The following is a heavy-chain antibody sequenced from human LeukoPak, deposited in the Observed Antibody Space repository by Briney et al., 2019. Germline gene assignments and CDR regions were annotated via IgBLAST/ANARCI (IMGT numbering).Heavy chain of an antibody. CDR3: ARAVGVVITDLSIDY. CDR2: INSDGSST. J-gene: IGHJ4*02. Sequence: GGSLRLSCAASEFTFSSYWMHWVRQAPGKGLVWVSRINSDGSSTSYADSVKGRFTISRDNAKNTLYLQMNSLRAEDTAVYYCARAVGVVITDLSIDYWGQGTLVTVSS. D-gene: IGHD3-3*01. V-gene: IGHV3-74*01. CDR1: EFTFSSYW.